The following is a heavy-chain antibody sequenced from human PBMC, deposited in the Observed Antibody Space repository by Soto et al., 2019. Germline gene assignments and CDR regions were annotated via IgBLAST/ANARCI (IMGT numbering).Heavy chain of an antibody. CDR2: IYYSGST. CDR3: ARHTGITIFVVVTKSTDIDV. J-gene: IGHJ6*02. Sequence: PSETLSLTCTVSGGSISSYYWSWIRQPPGKGLEWIGYIYYSGSTNYNPSLKSRVTISVDTSKNQFSLKLSSVTAADTAVYYCARHTGITIFVVVTKSTDIDVWGLGTTLTIS. V-gene: IGHV4-59*08. CDR1: GGSISSYY. D-gene: IGHD3-3*01.